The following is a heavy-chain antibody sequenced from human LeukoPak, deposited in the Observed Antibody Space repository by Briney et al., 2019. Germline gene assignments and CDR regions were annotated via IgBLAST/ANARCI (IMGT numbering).Heavy chain of an antibody. CDR2: INSDGSNT. D-gene: IGHD6-19*01. Sequence: GGSLRLSCAASGFTFSSHWMHWVRQAPGKGLMWVSRINSDGSNTKYAESVKGRFTISRDNAKNTLHLQMNSLRAEDTAVYYCAGGSIGVSGTRNSLDYWGQGTLVTVSS. CDR3: AGGSIGVSGTRNSLDY. J-gene: IGHJ4*02. CDR1: GFTFSSHW. V-gene: IGHV3-74*03.